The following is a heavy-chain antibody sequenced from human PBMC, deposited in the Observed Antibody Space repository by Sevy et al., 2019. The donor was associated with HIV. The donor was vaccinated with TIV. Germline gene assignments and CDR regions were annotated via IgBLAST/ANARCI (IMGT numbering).Heavy chain of an antibody. CDR3: ARLGSYSAFDI. CDR1: GGSISSSNW. V-gene: IGHV4-4*02. J-gene: IGHJ3*02. D-gene: IGHD1-26*01. CDR2: IYRSGST. Sequence: SETLSLTCAVSGGSISSSNWWSWVRQPPEKGLEWIGEIYRSGSTNYNPSLKSRITISIDKSKNQFSLKLSSVTAADTAVYYCARLGSYSAFDIWGQWTMVTVSS.